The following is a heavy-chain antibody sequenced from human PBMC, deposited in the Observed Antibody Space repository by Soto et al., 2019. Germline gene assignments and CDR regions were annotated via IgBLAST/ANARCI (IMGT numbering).Heavy chain of an antibody. Sequence: PSETLSLTCNVSGGSISSGSYYWSWIRQPPGKGLEWIGYTYYSGSTNYNPSLKSRVTISVDTSKNQFSLKLSSVTAADTAVYYCARNRDYHNTAVDPWGQGTLVTVSS. D-gene: IGHD5-18*01. CDR3: ARNRDYHNTAVDP. V-gene: IGHV4-61*01. J-gene: IGHJ5*02. CDR1: GGSISSGSYY. CDR2: TYYSGST.